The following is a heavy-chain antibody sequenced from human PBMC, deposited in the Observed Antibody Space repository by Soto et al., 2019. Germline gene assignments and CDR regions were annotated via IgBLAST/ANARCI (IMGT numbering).Heavy chain of an antibody. V-gene: IGHV4-34*01. CDR3: ARVGGRCLRQLPLDY. CDR1: GGSLSGYY. D-gene: IGHD1-1*01. Sequence: KPSETLSLTCGVYGGSLSGYYWTWIRQPPGKGLEWIGEINHSGSTDYNPSLRSRVTMSVDTSKNQFSMKLSSVTAADTAVYYCARVGGRCLRQLPLDYWGQGKLVTVSS. J-gene: IGHJ4*02. CDR2: INHSGST.